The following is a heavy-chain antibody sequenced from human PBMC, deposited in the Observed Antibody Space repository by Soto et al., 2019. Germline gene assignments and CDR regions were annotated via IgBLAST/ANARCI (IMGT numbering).Heavy chain of an antibody. Sequence: EVQLLESGGGLVQPGGSLSLSCAASGFTFSSSAISWVRQAPGKGLELVSAVSANGQGIYYADSVRGRFTISSDNSNNTVFLHTDSRSAEATAVYYCTKDRHYTRDYFHYWGQGTLVTVSS. CDR2: VSANGQGI. V-gene: IGHV3-23*01. D-gene: IGHD2-2*02. CDR1: GFTFSSSA. CDR3: TKDRHYTRDYFHY. J-gene: IGHJ4*02.